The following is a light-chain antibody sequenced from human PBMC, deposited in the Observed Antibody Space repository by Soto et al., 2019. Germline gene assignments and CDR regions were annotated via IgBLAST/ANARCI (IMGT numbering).Light chain of an antibody. J-gene: IGKJ2*01. CDR1: QSLLYSSNNKNY. Sequence: DIVMTQSPDSLAVSLGERATINCKSSQSLLYSSNNKNYLAWYQQKPGQPPKLLIYWASTRESGVPDRFSGSGSGTDFTLTISSLQTEDVAVYYCQQYNNWPPYTFGQGTKLEIK. CDR3: QQYNNWPPYT. V-gene: IGKV4-1*01. CDR2: WAS.